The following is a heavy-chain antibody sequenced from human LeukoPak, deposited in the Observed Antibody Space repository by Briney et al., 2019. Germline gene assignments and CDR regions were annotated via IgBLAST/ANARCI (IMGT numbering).Heavy chain of an antibody. Sequence: SGGSLRLSCAASGFIFSGYGMHWVRQAPGKGLEWVTMVRNDGGDKYYADSVRGRFTISRDNSKNTLYLQMNSLRPEDTAVYYCAKHYYGSGSQKYYFDYWGQGTLVTVSS. CDR2: VRNDGGDK. D-gene: IGHD3-10*01. CDR1: GFIFSGYG. V-gene: IGHV3-30*02. CDR3: AKHYYGSGSQKYYFDY. J-gene: IGHJ4*02.